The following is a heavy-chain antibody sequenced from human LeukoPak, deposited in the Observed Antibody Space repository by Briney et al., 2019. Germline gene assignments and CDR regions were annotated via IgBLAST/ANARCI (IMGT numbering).Heavy chain of an antibody. CDR1: GFIVSNYW. CDR3: ARDLNRQSSGIYYDVFDI. D-gene: IGHD3-22*01. V-gene: IGHV3-7*01. CDR2: IKGDESLK. J-gene: IGHJ3*02. Sequence: PGGSLRLSCVGSGFIVSNYWMTSIRQTPGKGLELVANIKGDESLKYYVDSIKGRFTISRDNTKNSMYLQMNSLRVEETAVYYCARDLNRQSSGIYYDVFDIWGQGTMVTVSS.